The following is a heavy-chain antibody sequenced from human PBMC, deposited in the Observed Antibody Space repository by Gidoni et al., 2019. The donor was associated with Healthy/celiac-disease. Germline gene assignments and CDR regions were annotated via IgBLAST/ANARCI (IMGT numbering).Heavy chain of an antibody. J-gene: IGHJ6*02. CDR3: AKSGKTNYYYHGMDV. Sequence: EVQLVEYGGGLVQPGGSLRLSCAASGFTFSSYAMSWVRQAPGEGLEWVSAMSGSGGSTYYADSVKGRFTISRDNSKNTLYLQMNSLRAEDTAVYYCAKSGKTNYYYHGMDVWGQGTTVTVSS. CDR2: MSGSGGST. CDR1: GFTFSSYA. D-gene: IGHD1-1*01. V-gene: IGHV3-23*04.